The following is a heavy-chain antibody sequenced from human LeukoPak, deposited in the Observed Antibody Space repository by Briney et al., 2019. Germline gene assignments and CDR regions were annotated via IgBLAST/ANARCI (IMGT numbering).Heavy chain of an antibody. D-gene: IGHD5-12*01. CDR3: ARNENSGWGYFDY. CDR2: ISGSGGRT. V-gene: IGHV3-23*01. J-gene: IGHJ4*02. Sequence: GGSLRLSCAASGFTFSSYTMSWVRQTPGKGLEWVSAISGSGGRTYFADSVKGRFTISRDNSKDTLYLQMNSLRAEDTAVYYCARNENSGWGYFDYWGQGTLVTVSS. CDR1: GFTFSSYT.